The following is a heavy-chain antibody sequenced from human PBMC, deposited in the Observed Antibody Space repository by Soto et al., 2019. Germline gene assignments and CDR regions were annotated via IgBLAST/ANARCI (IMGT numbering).Heavy chain of an antibody. CDR3: AIRFLEPIWYGMDV. V-gene: IGHV4-61*01. D-gene: IGHD3-3*01. CDR1: GGSVSSGSYY. Sequence: SETLSLTCTVSGGSVSSGSYYWSWIRQPPGKGLEWIGYIYYSGSTNYNPSLKSRVTISVDTSKNQFSLKLSSVTAADTAVYYCAIRFLEPIWYGMDVWGQGTPVTVSS. CDR2: IYYSGST. J-gene: IGHJ6*02.